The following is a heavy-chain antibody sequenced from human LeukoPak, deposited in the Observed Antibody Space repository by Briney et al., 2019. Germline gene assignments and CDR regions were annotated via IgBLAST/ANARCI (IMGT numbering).Heavy chain of an antibody. Sequence: SETLSLTCTVSGGSISSYYWSWIRQPPGKGLEWIGYIYYSGSTNYNPSLKSRITISADTSKNQFSLKLSSVTAADTAVYFCARIPTVTPPYYYYMDVWGKGTTVTVSS. D-gene: IGHD4-17*01. CDR3: ARIPTVTPPYYYYMDV. J-gene: IGHJ6*03. CDR2: IYYSGST. CDR1: GGSISSYY. V-gene: IGHV4-59*01.